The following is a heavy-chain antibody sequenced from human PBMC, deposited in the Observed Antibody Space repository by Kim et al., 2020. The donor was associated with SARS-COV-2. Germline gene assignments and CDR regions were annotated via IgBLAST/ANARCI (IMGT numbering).Heavy chain of an antibody. CDR3: ARGPNYSPFDY. D-gene: IGHD4-4*01. J-gene: IGHJ4*02. Sequence: IYYPDSVRGRFTTSRDNDKNSRLLQMSSRRAEETAVYYCARGPNYSPFDYWGQGTLVTVSS. CDR2: I. V-gene: IGHV3-48*03.